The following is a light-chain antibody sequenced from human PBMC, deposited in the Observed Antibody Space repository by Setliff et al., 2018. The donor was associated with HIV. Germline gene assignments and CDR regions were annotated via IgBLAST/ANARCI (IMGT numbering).Light chain of an antibody. V-gene: IGLV1-40*01. CDR3: TSYSSNTTLGI. Sequence: QSVLTQPPSVSGAPGQRVTISCTGSSSNIGAGYDVHWYQQLPGTAPKILIYGNSNRPSGVPDRFSGSKSGPSASLAITGLQAEDEADYYCTSYSSNTTLGIFGTGTKVTVL. CDR1: SSNIGAGYD. CDR2: GNS. J-gene: IGLJ1*01.